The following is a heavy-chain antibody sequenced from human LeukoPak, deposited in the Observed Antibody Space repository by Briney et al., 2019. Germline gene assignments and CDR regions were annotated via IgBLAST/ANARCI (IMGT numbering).Heavy chain of an antibody. CDR3: ARGGRYFDWLSDYYGMDV. CDR2: ISAYNGNT. D-gene: IGHD3-9*01. Sequence: ASVKVSCKASGYTFTSYGINWVRQAPGQGLEWMGWISAYNGNTNYEQKFQGRVTMTTDTSTRTAYMELRSLRSDDTAVYYCARGGRYFDWLSDYYGMDVWGKGTTVTVSS. J-gene: IGHJ6*04. V-gene: IGHV1-18*04. CDR1: GYTFTSYG.